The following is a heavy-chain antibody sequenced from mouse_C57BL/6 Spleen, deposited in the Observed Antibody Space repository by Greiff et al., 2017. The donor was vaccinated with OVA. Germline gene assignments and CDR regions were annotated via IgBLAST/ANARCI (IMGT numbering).Heavy chain of an antibody. D-gene: IGHD4-1*01. CDR3: ARSNWDYWYFDV. Sequence: DVMLVESGGDLVKPGGSLKLSCAASGFTFSSYGMSWVRQTPDKRLEWVATISSGGSYTYYPDSVKGRFTISRDNAKNTLYLQMSSLKSEDTAMYYCARSNWDYWYFDVWGTGTTVTVSS. J-gene: IGHJ1*03. CDR2: ISSGGSYT. CDR1: GFTFSSYG. V-gene: IGHV5-6*02.